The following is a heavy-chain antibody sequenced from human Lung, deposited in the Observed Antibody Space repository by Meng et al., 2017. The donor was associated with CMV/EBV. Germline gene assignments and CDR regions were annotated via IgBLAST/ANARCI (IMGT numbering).Heavy chain of an antibody. CDR2: MSGSGSMM. J-gene: IGHJ4*02. V-gene: IGHV3-23*01. Sequence: SCAASGFIFSNYAMSWVRQAPGKGLEWISFMSGSGSMMFYVDSVRGRFTISRDSSKNTLYLQMNSLRAEDTAVYYCAKKGGDGALQYFDYWGQGXLVTVSS. CDR3: AKKGGDGALQYFDY. D-gene: IGHD3-16*01. CDR1: GFIFSNYA.